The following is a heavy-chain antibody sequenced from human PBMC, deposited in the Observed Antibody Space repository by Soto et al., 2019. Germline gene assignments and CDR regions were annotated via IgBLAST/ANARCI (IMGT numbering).Heavy chain of an antibody. CDR1: GFSFSNHW. D-gene: IGHD6-6*01. J-gene: IGHJ6*03. Sequence: GGSLSLSCPASGFSFSNHWMYWVRRAPGKGLEWVAYIKQDGSETHYVDSVKGRFTISRDNAKNSLYLQMNSLRAEDTAVYYCAREAGLSSSGTPYYYYMDVWGKGTTVTVSS. CDR2: IKQDGSET. V-gene: IGHV3-7*03. CDR3: AREAGLSSSGTPYYYYMDV.